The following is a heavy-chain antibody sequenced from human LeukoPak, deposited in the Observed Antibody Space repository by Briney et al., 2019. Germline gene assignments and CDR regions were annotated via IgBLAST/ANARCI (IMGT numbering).Heavy chain of an antibody. Sequence: ASVKVSCTASGYTFTSYYMHWVRQAPGQGLEWMGIINPSGGSTSYAQKFQGRVTMTRDTSTSTVYMELSSLRSEDTAVYYCAKYSGSTYYYYGMDVWGQGTTVTVSS. CDR2: INPSGGST. CDR3: AKYSGSTYYYYGMDV. D-gene: IGHD1-26*01. V-gene: IGHV1-46*01. CDR1: GYTFTSYY. J-gene: IGHJ6*02.